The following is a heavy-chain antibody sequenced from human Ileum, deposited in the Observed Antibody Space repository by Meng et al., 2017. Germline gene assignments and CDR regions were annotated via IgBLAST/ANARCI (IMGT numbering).Heavy chain of an antibody. CDR1: GFSFSDSS. CDR3: TRLYSAG. D-gene: IGHD6-13*01. V-gene: IGHV3-73*02. Sequence: EGRLVGSGGGLVQPWGSLKLSCAASGFSFSDSSMHWVRQASGKGLEWVGHIRSKANNYATAYAASVKGRFTISRDESKNTAYLQMSSLKTEDTAVYYCTRLYSAGWGQGTLVTVSS. CDR2: IRSKANNYAT. J-gene: IGHJ4*02.